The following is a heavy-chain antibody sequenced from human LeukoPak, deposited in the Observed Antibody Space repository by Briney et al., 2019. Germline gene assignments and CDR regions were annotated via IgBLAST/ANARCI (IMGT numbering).Heavy chain of an antibody. CDR2: VHYSGST. J-gene: IGHJ2*01. V-gene: IGHV4-59*11. CDR1: GGSFSNHY. D-gene: IGHD2-15*01. CDR3: ARDSAPVRYSWYFDP. Sequence: PSETLSLTCTVSGGSFSNHYWTWIRQPPGKTMEWIGYVHYSGSTKYNPSLKSRVTISLDTSKNQFSLKLSSVSAADTAVYYCARDSAPVRYSWYFDPWGRGTLVTVSS.